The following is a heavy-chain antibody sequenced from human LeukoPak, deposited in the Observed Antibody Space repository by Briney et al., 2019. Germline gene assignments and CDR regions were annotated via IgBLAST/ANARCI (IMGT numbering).Heavy chain of an antibody. CDR1: GFTFSNYS. J-gene: IGHJ6*03. Sequence: GGSLRLSCAASGFTFSNYSMNWVRQAPGKGLEWVAVISYDGSNKYYADSVKGRFTISRDNSKNTLYLQMNSLRAEDTAVYYCTKDCIAAAGTGYYMDVWSKGTTVTVSS. CDR3: TKDCIAAAGTGYYMDV. D-gene: IGHD6-13*01. V-gene: IGHV3-30*18. CDR2: ISYDGSNK.